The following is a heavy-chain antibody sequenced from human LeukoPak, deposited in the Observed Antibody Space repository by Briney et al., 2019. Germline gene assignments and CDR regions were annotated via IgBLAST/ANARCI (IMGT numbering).Heavy chain of an antibody. D-gene: IGHD3-3*01. J-gene: IGHJ4*02. V-gene: IGHV1-8*01. CDR2: MNPNSGNT. CDR3: ARAGFRDFWSGYYLFDY. CDR1: GYTFTSYD. Sequence: ASVKVSCKASGYTFTSYDINWVRQATGQGLEWMGWMNPNSGNTGYAQKFQGRVTMTRNTSISTAYMELSSLRSEDTAVYYCARAGFRDFWSGYYLFDYWGQGTLVTVSS.